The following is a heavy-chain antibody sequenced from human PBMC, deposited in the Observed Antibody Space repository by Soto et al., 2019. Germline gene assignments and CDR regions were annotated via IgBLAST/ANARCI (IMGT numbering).Heavy chain of an antibody. J-gene: IGHJ4*02. D-gene: IGHD3-9*01. CDR3: AKGFDWLSPVDY. CDR2: ISYDGSNK. CDR1: GFTFSSYG. Sequence: PGGSVRLSCAASGFTFSSYGMHWVRQAPGKGLEWVAVISYDGSNKYYADSVKGRFTISRDNSKNTLYLQMNSLRAEDTAVYYCAKGFDWLSPVDYWGQGTLVTVSS. V-gene: IGHV3-30*18.